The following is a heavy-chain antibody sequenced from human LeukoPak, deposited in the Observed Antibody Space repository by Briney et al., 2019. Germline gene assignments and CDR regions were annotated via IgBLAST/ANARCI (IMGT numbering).Heavy chain of an antibody. V-gene: IGHV3-30*18. J-gene: IGHJ4*02. CDR1: GFTFSSYG. CDR3: AKANYYDSSGCLDY. Sequence: GGSLRLSCAASGFTFSSYGMHWVRQAPGKGLEWVAVISYDGSNKYYADSVKGRFTISRDNSKNTLYLQMNSLRAEDTAVYYCAKANYYDSSGCLDYWGQGTLVTVSS. CDR2: ISYDGSNK. D-gene: IGHD3-22*01.